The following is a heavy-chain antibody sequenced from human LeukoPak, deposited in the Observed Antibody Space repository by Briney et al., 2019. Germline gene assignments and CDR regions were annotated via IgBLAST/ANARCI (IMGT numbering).Heavy chain of an antibody. D-gene: IGHD3-22*01. Sequence: GASVKVSCMASGCTFSSYAISWVRQAPGQGLEWMGGIIPILGIANYAQKFQGRVTITADKSTSTAYMELSSLRSEDTAVYYCARGNYYDSSEAFDIWGQGTMVTVSS. CDR3: ARGNYYDSSEAFDI. J-gene: IGHJ3*02. CDR2: IIPILGIA. V-gene: IGHV1-69*10. CDR1: GCTFSSYA.